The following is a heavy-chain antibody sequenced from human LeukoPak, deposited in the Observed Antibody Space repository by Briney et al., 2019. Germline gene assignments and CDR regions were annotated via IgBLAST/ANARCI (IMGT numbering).Heavy chain of an antibody. V-gene: IGHV4-39*07. CDR1: GGSISSGGYY. J-gene: IGHJ4*02. CDR3: ARGCPSGGSCEFDY. CDR2: INHSGST. Sequence: PSETLSLTCTVSGGSISSGGYYWSWIRQPPGKGLEWIGEINHSGSTNYNPSLKSRVTISVDTSKNQFSLKLSSVTAADTAVYYCARGCPSGGSCEFDYWGQGTLVTVSS. D-gene: IGHD2-15*01.